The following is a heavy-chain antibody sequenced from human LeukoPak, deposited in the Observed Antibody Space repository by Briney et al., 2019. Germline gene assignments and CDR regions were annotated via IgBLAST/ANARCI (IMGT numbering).Heavy chain of an antibody. Sequence: SETLSLTCTVSGGSISSSSYYWGWIRQPPGKGLEWIGSIYYSGSTYYNPSLKSRVTISVDTSKNQFSLKLSSVTAADTAVYYCARLLKLSSSWSRAFDYWGQGTLVTVSS. CDR3: ARLLKLSSSWSRAFDY. V-gene: IGHV4-39*01. CDR2: IYYSGST. CDR1: GGSISSSSYY. J-gene: IGHJ4*02. D-gene: IGHD6-13*01.